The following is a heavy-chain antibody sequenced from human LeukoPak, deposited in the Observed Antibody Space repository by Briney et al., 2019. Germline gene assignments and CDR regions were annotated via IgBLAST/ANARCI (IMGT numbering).Heavy chain of an antibody. J-gene: IGHJ6*02. V-gene: IGHV1-3*01. CDR2: INAGNGNT. Sequence: ASVKVSCKASGYTFTSYAMHWVRQAPGQRLEWMGWINAGNGNTKYSQKFQGRVTITADESTSTAYMELSSRRSEDTAVYCCAIPKIVAGGDYYYYGMDVWGQGTTVTASS. D-gene: IGHD2-15*01. CDR3: AIPKIVAGGDYYYYGMDV. CDR1: GYTFTSYA.